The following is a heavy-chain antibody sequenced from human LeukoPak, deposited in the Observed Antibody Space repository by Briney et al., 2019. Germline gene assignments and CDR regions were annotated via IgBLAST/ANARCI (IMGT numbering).Heavy chain of an antibody. Sequence: SETLSLTCTVSGGSISSGSYYWSWIRQPAGKGLEWIGRIYTSGSTNYNPSLKSRVTIPVDMSKNQFSLKLTSVTAAETAVYYCAREGRYRYGYNEYHLYMDIWGKGTTVTVSS. CDR2: IYTSGST. V-gene: IGHV4-61*02. J-gene: IGHJ6*03. CDR3: AREGRYRYGYNEYHLYMDI. CDR1: GGSISSGSYY. D-gene: IGHD5-18*01.